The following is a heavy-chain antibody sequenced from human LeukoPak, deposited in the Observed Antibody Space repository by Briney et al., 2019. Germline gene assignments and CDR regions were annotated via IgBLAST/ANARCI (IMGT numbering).Heavy chain of an antibody. V-gene: IGHV1-2*02. CDR2: INPNCGGT. J-gene: IGHJ5*02. Sequence: ASVKVSCKASGYTFTGYYMHWVRQAPGRGVEWMGWINPNCGGTNYAQKFQGRVTMTRDTSISTAYMELSRLRSEDTAVYYSARDQAPRMITFGGPRRWFDPWGQGTLVTVSS. D-gene: IGHD3-16*01. CDR3: ARDQAPRMITFGGPRRWFDP. CDR1: GYTFTGYY.